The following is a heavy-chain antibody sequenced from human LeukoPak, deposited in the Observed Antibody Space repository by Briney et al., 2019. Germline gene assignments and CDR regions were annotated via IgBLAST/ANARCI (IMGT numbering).Heavy chain of an antibody. Sequence: GGSLRLSCAASGFTFSGFAFHWVRQAPGKGLEGVAVISHDGRNIYYADSVRGRFGISRDNSKNTLYLQIYSLKPEDTAVYFCARDRGATIAVPYYFDYWGQGTLVTVSS. D-gene: IGHD6-19*01. CDR1: GFTFSGFA. V-gene: IGHV3-30*09. CDR2: ISHDGRNI. J-gene: IGHJ4*02. CDR3: ARDRGATIAVPYYFDY.